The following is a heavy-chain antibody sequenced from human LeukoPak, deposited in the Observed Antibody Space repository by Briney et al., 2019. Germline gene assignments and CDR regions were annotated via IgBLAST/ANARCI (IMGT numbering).Heavy chain of an antibody. CDR3: ARVTAVAAPGVW. D-gene: IGHD6-19*01. J-gene: IGHJ4*02. CDR2: ISSSSSYI. CDR1: GFTFSSYS. Sequence: GGSLRLSCAASGFTFSSYSMNWVRQAPGKGLEWVSSISSSSSYIYYADSVKGRFTISRDNAKNSLYLQMNSLRAEDTAVYYCARVTAVAAPGVWWGQGTQVNVSS. V-gene: IGHV3-21*01.